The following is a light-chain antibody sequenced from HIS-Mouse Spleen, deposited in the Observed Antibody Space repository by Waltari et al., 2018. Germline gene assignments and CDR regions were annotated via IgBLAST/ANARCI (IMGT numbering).Light chain of an antibody. CDR1: QSISSY. V-gene: IGKV1-39*01. CDR3: QQSYSTPRT. Sequence: DIQMTPSPSSLSVSVGDRVTTTCRASQSISSYLNWYQQKPGKAPKLLIYAASSLQSGVPSRFSGSGSGTDFTLTISSLQPEDFATYYCQQSYSTPRTFGQGTKVEIK. J-gene: IGKJ1*01. CDR2: AAS.